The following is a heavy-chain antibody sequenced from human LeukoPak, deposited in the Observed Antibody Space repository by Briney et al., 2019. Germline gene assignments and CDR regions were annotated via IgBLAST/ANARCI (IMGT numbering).Heavy chain of an antibody. CDR2: INYSGST. CDR3: ARYSAGYDILTGYFP. D-gene: IGHD3-9*01. J-gene: IGHJ5*02. V-gene: IGHV4-39*01. Sequence: SETLSLTCTVSGGSISSSSYYWGWIRQPPGKGLEWIGSINYSGSTYYNPSLKSRVAISVDTSKNQFSLKMSSVTAADTAVYYCARYSAGYDILTGYFPWGQGTLVTVSS. CDR1: GGSISSSSYY.